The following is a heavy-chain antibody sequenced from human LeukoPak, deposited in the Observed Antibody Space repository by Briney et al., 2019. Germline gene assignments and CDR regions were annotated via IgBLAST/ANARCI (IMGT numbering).Heavy chain of an antibody. J-gene: IGHJ4*02. D-gene: IGHD3-10*01. CDR1: GFPFSRYD. V-gene: IGHV3-48*04. CDR2: ISGDSNTK. Sequence: GGSLRLSCAASGFPFSRYDMTWLRQAPGKGLEWVSFISGDSNTKYYSDSVKGRFGMSRDNAKNLVYLQMNILKAEDTAVYYCARGYVSGTYYGWGQGTLVTVSS. CDR3: ARGYVSGTYYG.